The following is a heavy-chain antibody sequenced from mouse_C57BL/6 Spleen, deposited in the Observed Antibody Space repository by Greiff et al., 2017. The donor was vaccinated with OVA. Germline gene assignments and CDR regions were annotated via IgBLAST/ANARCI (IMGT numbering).Heavy chain of an antibody. V-gene: IGHV6-3*01. CDR3: TYGSFLDY. D-gene: IGHD1-1*01. J-gene: IGHJ2*01. CDR1: GFTFSNYW. Sequence: EVKVEESGGGLVQPGGSMTLSCVASGFTFSNYWMNWVRQSPVKGLEWVAQIRLKSDNYATHYAESVKGRFTISRDDSKSSVYLQMNNLRAEDTGIYYCTYGSFLDYWGQGTTLTVSS. CDR2: IRLKSDNYAT.